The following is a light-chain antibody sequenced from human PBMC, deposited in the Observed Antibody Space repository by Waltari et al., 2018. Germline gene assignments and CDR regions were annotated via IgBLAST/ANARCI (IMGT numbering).Light chain of an antibody. J-gene: IGLJ2*01. Sequence: QSALTQPASVSGSPGQSITISCTGTSSDIGYYIYVSWSQQHPGKAPKLMIYDVSNRTSGVSNRFSGAKAGNTASLTISGLQAEDEADYYCSSYTTSSTVVFGGGTKLTVL. CDR1: SSDIGYYIY. V-gene: IGLV2-14*03. CDR2: DVS. CDR3: SSYTTSSTVV.